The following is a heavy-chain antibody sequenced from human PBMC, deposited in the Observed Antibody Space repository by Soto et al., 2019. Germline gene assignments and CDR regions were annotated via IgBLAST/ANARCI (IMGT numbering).Heavy chain of an antibody. CDR3: ARGNPTVPPVVGY. Sequence: ASVKVSCKASGYTFTGYYMHWVRQAPGRGLEWMGWINPNSGGTNYAQKFQGRVTMTRDTSISTAYMELSRLRSDDTAVYYCARGNPTVPPVVGYWGQGTLVTVSS. J-gene: IGHJ4*02. D-gene: IGHD2-2*01. CDR1: GYTFTGYY. CDR2: INPNSGGT. V-gene: IGHV1-2*02.